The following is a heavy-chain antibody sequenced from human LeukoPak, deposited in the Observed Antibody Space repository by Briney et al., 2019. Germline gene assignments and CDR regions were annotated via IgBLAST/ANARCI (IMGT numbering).Heavy chain of an antibody. CDR3: ATRGGYSYGARGY. D-gene: IGHD5-18*01. Sequence: KPSETLSLTCTVSGGSISGSSYYWGWIRQPPGKGLEWTGSIYYSGSTYYNPSLKSRVTISVDTSKNQFSLKLNSVTAADTAVYYCATRGGYSYGARGYWGQGTLVTVSS. V-gene: IGHV4-39*07. CDR2: IYYSGST. CDR1: GGSISGSSYY. J-gene: IGHJ4*02.